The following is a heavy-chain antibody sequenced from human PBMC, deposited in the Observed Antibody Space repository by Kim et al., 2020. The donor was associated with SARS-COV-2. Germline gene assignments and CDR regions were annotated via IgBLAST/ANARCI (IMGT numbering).Heavy chain of an antibody. J-gene: IGHJ6*02. CDR3: ARDLRYFDWLSKGHRDYYGMDV. Sequence: ASVKVSCKASGYTFTGYYMHWVRQAPGQGLEWMGWINPNSGGTNYAQKFQGRVTMTRDTSISTAYMELSRLRSDDTAVYYCARDLRYFDWLSKGHRDYYGMDVWGQGTTVTVSS. D-gene: IGHD3-9*01. CDR1: GYTFTGYY. V-gene: IGHV1-2*02. CDR2: INPNSGGT.